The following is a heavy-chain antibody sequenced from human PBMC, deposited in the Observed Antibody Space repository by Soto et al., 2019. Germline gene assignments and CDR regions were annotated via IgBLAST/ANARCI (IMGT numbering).Heavy chain of an antibody. CDR3: ARVPLDLEWLFPNWFDP. Sequence: QVQLQESGPGLVKPSQTLSLTCTVSGGSISSGDYYWSWIRQPPGKGLEWIGYIYYSGSTYYNPSLKSRVTISVDTSKNQFSLKLSSVTAADTAVYYCARVPLDLEWLFPNWFDPWGQGTLVTVSS. V-gene: IGHV4-30-4*01. CDR2: IYYSGST. D-gene: IGHD3-3*01. CDR1: GGSISSGDYY. J-gene: IGHJ5*02.